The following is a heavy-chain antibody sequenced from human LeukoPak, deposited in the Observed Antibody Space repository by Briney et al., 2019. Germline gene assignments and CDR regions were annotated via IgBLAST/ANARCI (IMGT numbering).Heavy chain of an antibody. CDR2: INPNIGAT. J-gene: IGHJ4*02. V-gene: IGHV1-2*02. Sequence: ASVKSSCKPSAYTFTGYYLHCGRRAPGQALEWMGWINPNIGATMYAEKFQGRVTMTRDTSINTAYMELSSLRPDDTALHYCARYRVGSRWPRPYVFQHWGQGTLVTVSS. D-gene: IGHD6-19*01. CDR1: AYTFTGYY. CDR3: ARYRVGSRWPRPYVFQH.